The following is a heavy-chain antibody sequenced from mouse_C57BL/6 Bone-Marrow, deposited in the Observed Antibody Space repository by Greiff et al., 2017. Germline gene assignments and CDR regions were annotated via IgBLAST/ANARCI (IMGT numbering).Heavy chain of an antibody. CDR2: ISSGSSYT. CDR1: GFTFSSYG. J-gene: IGHJ2*01. CDR3: ARRTAQASDY. V-gene: IGHV5-6*02. Sequence: EVKLVESGGDLVKPGGSLKLSCAASGFTFSSYGMSWVRQTPDKRLEWVATISSGSSYTYYPDSVKGRFTISRDNAKNALYLQMSSLKSEDTAMYYCARRTAQASDYWGQGTTLTVSS. D-gene: IGHD3-2*02.